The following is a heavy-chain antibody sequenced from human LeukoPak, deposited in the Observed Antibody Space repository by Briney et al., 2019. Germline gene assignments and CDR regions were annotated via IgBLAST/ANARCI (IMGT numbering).Heavy chain of an antibody. CDR1: GYTLTDLS. V-gene: IGHV1-24*01. CDR3: ARDYKGLDY. CDR2: FDPEDGET. J-gene: IGHJ4*02. D-gene: IGHD1-1*01. Sequence: ASVKVSCKVSGYTLTDLSMHWVRQAPGKGLEWMGGFDPEDGETIYAQKFQGRVTMTTDTSTSTAYMELRSLRSDDTAVYYCARDYKGLDYWGQGTLVTVSS.